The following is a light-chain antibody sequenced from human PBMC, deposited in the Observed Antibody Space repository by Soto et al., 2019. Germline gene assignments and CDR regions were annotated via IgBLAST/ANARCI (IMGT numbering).Light chain of an antibody. V-gene: IGLV2-8*01. CDR3: SSYAGSNSPFV. Sequence: QSALTQPPSASGSPGQSVTISCIGTSSDIGDYNYVSWYQQHPGKAPKLMIYEVSKRPSGVPDRFSGSKSGNTASLTVSGLQAEDEADYYCSSYAGSNSPFVFGSGTKVTVL. J-gene: IGLJ1*01. CDR2: EVS. CDR1: SSDIGDYNY.